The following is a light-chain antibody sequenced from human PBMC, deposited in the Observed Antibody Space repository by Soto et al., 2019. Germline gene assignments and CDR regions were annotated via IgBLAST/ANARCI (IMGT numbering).Light chain of an antibody. V-gene: IGKV3-20*01. CDR2: DAS. CDR3: QQYGSSST. Sequence: ETELNQVPGAPRFSSGGRHTPYRRASQNVSSNYLAWYQQKPGQAPRLLIYDASTRATGIPDRFSGSGSGTDFTLTISRLEPEDFVVYYCQQYGSSSTFGQGTKVDI. CDR1: QNVSSNY. J-gene: IGKJ1*01.